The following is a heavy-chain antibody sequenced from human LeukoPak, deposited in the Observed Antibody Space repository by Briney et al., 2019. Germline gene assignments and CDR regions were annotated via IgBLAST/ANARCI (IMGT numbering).Heavy chain of an antibody. CDR2: IRYDGSNK. Sequence: GGSLRLSCAASGFTFSSYGMHWVRQAPGKGLEWVAFIRYDGSNKYYADSVKGRFTISRDNSKNTLYLQMNSLRAEDTAVYYCAKDLSIAARPPQGYWGQGTLVTVSS. D-gene: IGHD6-6*01. V-gene: IGHV3-30*02. J-gene: IGHJ4*02. CDR3: AKDLSIAARPPQGY. CDR1: GFTFSSYG.